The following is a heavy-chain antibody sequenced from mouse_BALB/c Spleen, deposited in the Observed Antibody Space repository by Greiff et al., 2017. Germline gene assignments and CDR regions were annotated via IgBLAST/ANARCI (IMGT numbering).Heavy chain of an antibody. J-gene: IGHJ3*01. CDR1: GFTFSSYA. D-gene: IGHD2-4*01. CDR2: ISSGGST. CDR3: ARGDYDYDEVAY. V-gene: IGHV5-6-5*01. Sequence: EVKVEESGGGLVKPGGSLKLSCAASGFTFSSYAMSWVRQTPEKRLEWVASISSGGSTYYPDSVKGRFTISRDNARNILYLQMSSLRSEDTAMYYCARGDYDYDEVAYWGQGTLVTVSA.